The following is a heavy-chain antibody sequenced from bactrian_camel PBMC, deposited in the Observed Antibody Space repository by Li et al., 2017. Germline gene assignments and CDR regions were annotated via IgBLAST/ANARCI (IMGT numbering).Heavy chain of an antibody. CDR2: INDGGVIQ. CDR1: GFTFSDVA. Sequence: VQLVESGGGSVQPGGSLRLSCTASGFTFSDVAMSWVRQCPGKGLEWVSSINDGGVIQYNAESVKDRFTISRDNAKNTVILQMNSLKPEDTAVYYCLRGPSGDNYWGQGTQVTVS. CDR3: LRGPSGDNY. D-gene: IGHD1*01. J-gene: IGHJ4*01. V-gene: IGHV3S35*01.